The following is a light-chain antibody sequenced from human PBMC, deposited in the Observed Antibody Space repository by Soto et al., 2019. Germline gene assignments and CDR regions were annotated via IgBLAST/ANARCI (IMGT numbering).Light chain of an antibody. V-gene: IGLV1-44*01. J-gene: IGLJ1*01. CDR3: AAWDDRLNAYV. CDR1: SSNIESNT. Sequence: QSVLTQSPSASGTPGQRVTVSCSGSSSNIESNTVNWYQQLPGTAPKLLIYSNNQRPSGVPDRFSGSKSGTSASLAISGLQSGDEADYYCAAWDDRLNAYVFGTGTKVTVL. CDR2: SNN.